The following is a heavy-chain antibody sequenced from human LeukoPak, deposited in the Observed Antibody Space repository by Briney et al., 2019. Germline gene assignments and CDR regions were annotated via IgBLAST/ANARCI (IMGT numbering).Heavy chain of an antibody. CDR3: ARDGYHDSSNYYDY. CDR2: IKSDGSYT. D-gene: IGHD3-22*01. Sequence: GGSLRLSCAASGFIFSNYWMYWVRQAPGKGLVWVSRIKSDGSYTSYADSVKGRFTISRDNAKNTLYLQMNSLRAEDMAVYYCARDGYHDSSNYYDYWGQGTLVTVSS. J-gene: IGHJ4*02. CDR1: GFIFSNYW. V-gene: IGHV3-74*01.